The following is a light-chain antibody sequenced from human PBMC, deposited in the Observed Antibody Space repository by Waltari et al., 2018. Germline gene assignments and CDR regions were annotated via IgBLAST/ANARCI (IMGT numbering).Light chain of an antibody. CDR3: QQRGNWPSGYT. J-gene: IGKJ2*01. CDR1: PSVSSY. V-gene: IGKV3-11*01. CDR2: DAS. Sequence: EIVLTQSPATLSLSPGESSTLSCRASPSVSSYLGGYQQKPGQAPRLLIYDASKRATGIPARFSGSGSGTDFTLTISSLEPEDFAVYYCQQRGNWPSGYTFGQGTKLEIK.